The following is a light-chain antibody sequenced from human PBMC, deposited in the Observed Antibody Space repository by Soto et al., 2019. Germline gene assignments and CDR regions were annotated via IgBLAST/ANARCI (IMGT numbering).Light chain of an antibody. CDR1: GSDVGGYNY. V-gene: IGLV2-14*01. Sequence: QSVLPQPASVSGSPGQSITISCTGTGSDVGGYNYVSWYQQHPGKAPKVMIYDVSNRPSGVSNRLSGSKSGNTASLTISGLQAEDEADYYCSSYTSASTPLVFGGGTQLTVL. CDR3: SSYTSASTPLV. CDR2: DVS. J-gene: IGLJ2*01.